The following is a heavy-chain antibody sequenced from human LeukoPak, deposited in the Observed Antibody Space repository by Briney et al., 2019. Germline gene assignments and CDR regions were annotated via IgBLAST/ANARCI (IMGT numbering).Heavy chain of an antibody. Sequence: PSETLSLTCPLSVGSNSSYYRSWIRQPPAKGLEWMGYIYTSGSTNYNPSLKSRVTISVDTSKNQFSLKLSSVTAADTAVYYCARRAGSSSKDGWFDPWGQGTLVTVSS. V-gene: IGHV4-4*09. J-gene: IGHJ5*02. CDR1: VGSNSSYY. CDR3: ARRAGSSSKDGWFDP. D-gene: IGHD6-6*01. CDR2: IYTSGST.